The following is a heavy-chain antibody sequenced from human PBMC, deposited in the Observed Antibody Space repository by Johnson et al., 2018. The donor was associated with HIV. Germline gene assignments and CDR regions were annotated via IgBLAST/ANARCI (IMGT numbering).Heavy chain of an antibody. CDR2: IGTAGDT. Sequence: VQLVESGGGLVQPGGSLRLSCAASGFTFSRYDMHWVRQATGKGLEWVSGIGTAGDTYYPGSVKGRFTISRENAKNSLYLQMNSLRAEDTAVYYCAKGQYSSSRRADAFDIWGQGTMVTVSS. V-gene: IGHV3-13*01. J-gene: IGHJ3*02. CDR3: AKGQYSSSRRADAFDI. D-gene: IGHD6-6*01. CDR1: GFTFSRYD.